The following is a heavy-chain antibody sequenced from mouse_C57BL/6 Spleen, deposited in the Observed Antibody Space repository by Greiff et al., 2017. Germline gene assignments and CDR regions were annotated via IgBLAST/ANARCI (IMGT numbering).Heavy chain of an antibody. CDR2: ISDGGSYT. CDR3: ARDGRGDGYYDY. V-gene: IGHV5-4*01. CDR1: GFTFSSYA. Sequence: EVHLVESGGGLVKPGGSLKLSCAASGFTFSSYAMSWVRQTPEKRLEWVATISDGGSYTYYPDNVKGRFTISRDNAKNNLYLQMSHLKSEDTALYYCARDGRGDGYYDYWGQGTTLTVSS. D-gene: IGHD2-3*01. J-gene: IGHJ2*01.